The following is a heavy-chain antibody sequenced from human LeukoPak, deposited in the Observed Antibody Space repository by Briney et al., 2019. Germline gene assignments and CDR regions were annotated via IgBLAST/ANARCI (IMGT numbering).Heavy chain of an antibody. Sequence: GGSLRLSCVVSGFYFGSFWMTWVRRAPGKGLDWVANIKYDGSEIYNADSVRGRFTISRDNANSSLYLQVNNLRVEDTGIYYCARSYQLDYWGQGTLVTVSS. J-gene: IGHJ4*02. CDR3: ARSYQLDY. CDR1: GFYFGSFW. D-gene: IGHD2-2*01. V-gene: IGHV3-7*01. CDR2: IKYDGSEI.